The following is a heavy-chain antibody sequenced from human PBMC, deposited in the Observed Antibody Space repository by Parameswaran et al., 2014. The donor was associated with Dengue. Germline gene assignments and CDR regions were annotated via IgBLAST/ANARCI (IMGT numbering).Heavy chain of an antibody. CDR2: INHSGST. CDR3: ARGPVPNRRQQLVLRYFQH. D-gene: IGHD6-13*01. Sequence: RWIRQPPGKGLEWIGEINHSGSTNYNPSLKSRVTILVDTSKTQFSLKLSSLTAADTAVYYCARGPVPNRRQQLVLRYFQHWGQGTLVTVSS. J-gene: IGHJ1*01. V-gene: IGHV4-34*01.